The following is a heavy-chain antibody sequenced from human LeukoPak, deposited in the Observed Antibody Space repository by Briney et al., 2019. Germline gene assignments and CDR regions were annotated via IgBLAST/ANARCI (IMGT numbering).Heavy chain of an antibody. CDR2: ISSSSSTI. CDR3: AKDRRDILTGYSRFDY. J-gene: IGHJ4*02. D-gene: IGHD3-9*01. Sequence: GGSLRLSCAASGFTFSSYSMNWVRQAPGKGLEWVSYISSSSSTIYYADSVKGRFTISRNNAKNSLYLQMNSLRAEDTALYYCAKDRRDILTGYSRFDYWGQGTLVTVSS. CDR1: GFTFSSYS. V-gene: IGHV3-48*04.